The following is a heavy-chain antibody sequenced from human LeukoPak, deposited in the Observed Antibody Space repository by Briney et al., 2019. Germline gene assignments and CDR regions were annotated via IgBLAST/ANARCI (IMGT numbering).Heavy chain of an antibody. J-gene: IGHJ5*02. D-gene: IGHD3-10*01. CDR1: GFTVSSNY. CDR2: IYSGGST. CDR3: ARGELWFGELARFDP. V-gene: IGHV3-53*01. Sequence: GGSLRLSWAASGFTVSSNYMSWVRQAPGKGLEWVSVIYSGGSTYYADSVKGRFTISRDNSKNTLYLQMNSLRAEDTAVYYCARGELWFGELARFDPWGQGTLVTVSS.